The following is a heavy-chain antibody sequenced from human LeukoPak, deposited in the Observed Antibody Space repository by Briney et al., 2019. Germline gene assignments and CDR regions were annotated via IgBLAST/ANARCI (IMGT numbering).Heavy chain of an antibody. Sequence: GGSLRLSCATSGFTFSSYAMSWVRQAPGKGLEWVAGIHADSGRTYHADSVKGRFTISRDNSKNTLYLQMNSLRAEDTAVYYCAREVGLSGVWYYHYGMDVWGQGTTVTVSS. J-gene: IGHJ6*02. V-gene: IGHV3-23*01. CDR3: AREVGLSGVWYYHYGMDV. CDR1: GFTFSSYA. D-gene: IGHD2-8*02. CDR2: IHADSGRT.